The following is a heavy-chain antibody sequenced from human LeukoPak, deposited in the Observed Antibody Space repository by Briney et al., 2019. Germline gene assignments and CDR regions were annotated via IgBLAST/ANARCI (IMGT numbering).Heavy chain of an antibody. Sequence: GSVKVSCKASGYTFTGYYMHWVRQAPGQGLEWMGRINPNSGGTNYAQKFQGRVTMTRDTSISTAYMELSRLRSEDTAVYYCATLYDMSAMEYYYYYYMDVWGKGTTVTVSS. D-gene: IGHD2-21*01. CDR3: ATLYDMSAMEYYYYYYMDV. J-gene: IGHJ6*03. V-gene: IGHV1-2*06. CDR1: GYTFTGYY. CDR2: INPNSGGT.